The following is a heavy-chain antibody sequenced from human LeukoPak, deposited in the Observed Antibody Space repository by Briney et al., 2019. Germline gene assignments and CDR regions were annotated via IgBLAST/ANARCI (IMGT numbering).Heavy chain of an antibody. Sequence: PAASAQFSCCASSYTFTSYGINCVRQAPGQGREGMGWISAYNGNTNYAQKLQRRVPMTTYTSTSTAYMELRSLRSDDTTVDYCARDLNAWFFDYYNYMDVWGKGTTVTVSS. CDR3: ARDLNAWFFDYYNYMDV. CDR2: ISAYNGNT. CDR1: SYTFTSYG. V-gene: IGHV1-18*01. D-gene: IGHD3-9*01. J-gene: IGHJ6*03.